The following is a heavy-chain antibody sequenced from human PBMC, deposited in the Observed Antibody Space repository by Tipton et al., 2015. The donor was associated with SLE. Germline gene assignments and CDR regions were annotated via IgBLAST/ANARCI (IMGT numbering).Heavy chain of an antibody. Sequence: GSLRLSCAASGFTFDTYAVTWVRQAPGKGLEWVSGISASGTSTYYADSVKGRFTISRDNVKKTLYLQMDSLRAEDAAVYYCAKGRNYFGSGSIGLEGFDIWGQGTQVTVSP. CDR3: AKGRNYFGSGSIGLEGFDI. CDR2: ISASGTST. CDR1: GFTFDTYA. V-gene: IGHV3-23*01. D-gene: IGHD3-10*01. J-gene: IGHJ3*02.